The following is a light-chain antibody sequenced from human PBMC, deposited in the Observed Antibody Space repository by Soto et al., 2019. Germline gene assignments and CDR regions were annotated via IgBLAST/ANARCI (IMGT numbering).Light chain of an antibody. CDR3: QQYESTTPT. CDR1: QSVLYSSNNKNH. J-gene: IGKJ2*01. CDR2: WAP. Sequence: DIVMTQSPDSLAVSLGERATINCKSSQSVLYSSNNKNHLAWYQQRPGQPPKLLIYWAPTRESGVPDRFSGSGSGTYFTLTITSLQAEEVAVYYCQQYESTTPTFGQGTKLEIK. V-gene: IGKV4-1*01.